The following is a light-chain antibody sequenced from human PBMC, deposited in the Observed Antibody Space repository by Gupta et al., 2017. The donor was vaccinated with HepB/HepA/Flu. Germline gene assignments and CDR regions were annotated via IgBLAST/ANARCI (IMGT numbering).Light chain of an antibody. CDR1: HSVSSSY. CDR3: QQYGSSLKT. V-gene: IGKV3-20*01. J-gene: IGKJ4*01. Sequence: EIELTQSPGTLPLSPGERATLSCRASHSVSSSYLTWYQQKPGQAPRLLIYGASSRATGIPDRFSGSGSGTDFTLTISRLEPEDFAVYYCQQYGSSLKTFGGGTKVEIK. CDR2: GAS.